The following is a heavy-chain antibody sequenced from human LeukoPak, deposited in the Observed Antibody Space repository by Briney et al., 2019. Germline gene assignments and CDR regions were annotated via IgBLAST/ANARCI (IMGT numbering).Heavy chain of an antibody. CDR2: MNPNSGNT. CDR3: ARVGSSGWYYHYYYGMDV. Sequence: ASVKVSCKASGYTFTSYDINWVRQANGQGLEWMGWMNPNSGNTGYAQKFQGRVTMTRNTSISTAYMELSSLRSEDTAVYYCARVGSSGWYYHYYYGMDVWGQGTTVTVSS. CDR1: GYTFTSYD. V-gene: IGHV1-8*01. D-gene: IGHD6-19*01. J-gene: IGHJ6*02.